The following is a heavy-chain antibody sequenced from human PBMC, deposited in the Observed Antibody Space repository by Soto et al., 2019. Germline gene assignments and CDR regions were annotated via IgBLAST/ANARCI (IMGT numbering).Heavy chain of an antibody. V-gene: IGHV1-8*01. CDR3: XRXIKYGDYSRWFDP. CDR1: GYIFTNYD. CDR2: INPNSGNT. D-gene: IGHD4-17*01. Sequence: QVQLVQSGAEVKKPGASVKVSCKASGYIFTNYDINWVRQATGQGLEYLGWINPNSGNTGYVQKFQGRVTMTRNTSIXXXXXXLXXXXXXXTXXXXXXRXIKYGDYSRWFDPWGQGTLVTVSS. J-gene: IGHJ5*02.